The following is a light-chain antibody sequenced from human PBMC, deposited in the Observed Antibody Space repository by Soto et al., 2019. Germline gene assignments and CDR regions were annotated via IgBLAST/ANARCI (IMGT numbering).Light chain of an antibody. CDR2: DTS. V-gene: IGKV3-15*01. J-gene: IGKJ1*01. CDR3: QEYIHWPPGM. Sequence: EIVVTQSPATLSASPGESVTLSCRASQFVSRRLAWYQQRLGQVPRLLIYDTSTRAPGISARFSGSGSGTEFTLTISSLQSEDFAVYYCQEYIHWPPGMFGPGTTVDIK. CDR1: QFVSRR.